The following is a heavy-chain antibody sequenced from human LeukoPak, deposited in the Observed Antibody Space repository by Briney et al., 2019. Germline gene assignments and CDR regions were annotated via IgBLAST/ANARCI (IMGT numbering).Heavy chain of an antibody. V-gene: IGHV1-18*01. CDR3: ARDRGPYYDSSGYPFDP. CDR2: ISAYNGNT. Sequence: ASVKVSCKASGYTFTSYGISWVRQAPGQGLEWTGWISAYNGNTNYAQKLQGRVTMTTDTSASTAYMELRSLRSDDTAVYYCARDRGPYYDSSGYPFDPWGQGTLVTVSS. D-gene: IGHD3-22*01. CDR1: GYTFTSYG. J-gene: IGHJ5*02.